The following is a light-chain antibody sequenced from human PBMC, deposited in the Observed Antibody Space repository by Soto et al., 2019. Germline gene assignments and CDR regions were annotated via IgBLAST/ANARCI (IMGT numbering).Light chain of an antibody. CDR1: SSNIGNNY. J-gene: IGLJ2*01. CDR2: RNN. V-gene: IGLV1-47*01. Sequence: QAVVTQPPSASGTPGQRVTISYSGSSSNIGNNYVYWYQHLPGTAPKLLIYRNNQRPSGVPDRFSGSKSGTSASLAISGLRSDDESDYYCAAWDASLNGPVFGGGTKVTVL. CDR3: AAWDASLNGPV.